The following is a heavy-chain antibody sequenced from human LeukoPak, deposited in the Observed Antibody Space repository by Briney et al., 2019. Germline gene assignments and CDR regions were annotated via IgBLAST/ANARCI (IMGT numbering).Heavy chain of an antibody. Sequence: PGGSLRLSCAASGFTFSSYGMSWVRQAPGKGLEWVSAISGSGGSTYYADSVKGRFTISRDNSKNTLYLQMNSLRAEDTAVYYCARASGSYRLGQGAFDIWGQGTMVTVSS. J-gene: IGHJ3*02. V-gene: IGHV3-23*01. CDR3: ARASGSYRLGQGAFDI. CDR2: ISGSGGST. CDR1: GFTFSSYG. D-gene: IGHD1-26*01.